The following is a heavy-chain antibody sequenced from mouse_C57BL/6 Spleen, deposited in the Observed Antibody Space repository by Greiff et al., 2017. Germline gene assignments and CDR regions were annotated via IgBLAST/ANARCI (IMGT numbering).Heavy chain of an antibody. J-gene: IGHJ2*01. CDR3: TRELWLRRVFDY. CDR1: GYTFTAYE. D-gene: IGHD2-2*01. Sequence: VQLQESGAELVRPGASVTLSCKASGYTFTAYEMHWVKQTPVHGLEWIGAIDPETGGTAYNQKFKGQAILTADKSSSTASMELRSLTSEDSAVYYCTRELWLRRVFDYWGQGTTLTVSS. V-gene: IGHV1-15*01. CDR2: IDPETGGT.